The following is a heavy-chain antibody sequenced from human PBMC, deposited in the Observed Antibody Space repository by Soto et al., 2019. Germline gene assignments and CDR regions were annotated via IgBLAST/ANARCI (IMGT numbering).Heavy chain of an antibody. CDR2: INHSGGT. D-gene: IGHD6-6*01. CDR1: GGSFSAYY. CDR3: AREAGKYSSPSYYFDY. Sequence: SETLSLTCAVYGGSFSAYYWSWIRQPPGKGLEWIGEINHSGGTSYNPSLKSRVTISVDTSKSQFSLKLTSVTAADRAVYYCAREAGKYSSPSYYFDYWGQGTLVTVSS. J-gene: IGHJ4*02. V-gene: IGHV4-34*01.